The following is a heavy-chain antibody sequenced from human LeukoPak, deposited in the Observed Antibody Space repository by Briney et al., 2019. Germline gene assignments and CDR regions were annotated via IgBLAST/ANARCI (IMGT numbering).Heavy chain of an antibody. CDR3: ARVGYGDYRYYFDY. CDR2: ISPVFGTA. Sequence: GSSVTVSYMPSGGTFNTYVIILVRQAPGQRLEWMGGISPVFGTANYPEKFQDRVTITADKSTSTAYMELSSLRSEDTGMYYCARVGYGDYRYYFDYWGQGTLVTVSS. V-gene: IGHV1-69*06. D-gene: IGHD4-17*01. J-gene: IGHJ4*02. CDR1: GGTFNTYV.